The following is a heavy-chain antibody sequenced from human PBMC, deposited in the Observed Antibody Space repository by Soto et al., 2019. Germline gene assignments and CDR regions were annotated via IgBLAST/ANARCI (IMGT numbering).Heavy chain of an antibody. D-gene: IGHD2-21*02. J-gene: IGHJ4*02. CDR3: ARVVVTTTYYFDY. Sequence: SETLSLTCTVSGGSICSGGYYWSWIRQHPGKGLEWIGYIYYSGSTYYNPSLKSRVTISVDTSKNQFSLKLSSVTAADTAVYYCARVVVTTTYYFDYWGQGTLVTVS. CDR2: IYYSGST. V-gene: IGHV4-31*03. CDR1: GGSICSGGYY.